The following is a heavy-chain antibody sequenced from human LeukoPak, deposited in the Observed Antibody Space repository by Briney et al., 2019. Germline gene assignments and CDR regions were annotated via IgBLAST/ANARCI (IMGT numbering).Heavy chain of an antibody. D-gene: IGHD2-2*01. V-gene: IGHV3-74*01. J-gene: IGHJ4*02. Sequence: GGSLRLSCAASGFTFSNYWMHWVRQAPGKGLVWVSRINSDGINTSYADSVKGRFTISRDNAKNSLYLQLSSLRAEDTAIYYCARETDSTLFDYWGQGTLVTVSS. CDR1: GFTFSNYW. CDR3: ARETDSTLFDY. CDR2: INSDGINT.